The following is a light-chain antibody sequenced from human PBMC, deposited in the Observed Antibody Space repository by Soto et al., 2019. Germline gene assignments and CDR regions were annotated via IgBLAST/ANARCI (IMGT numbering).Light chain of an antibody. CDR3: ASFTASSTWM. Sequence: QSALTQPASVSGSPGQSITISCTGTSSDVGRYNYVSWFQQHPGKAPKIMIYEVTNRPSGVSDRFSGSESGNTASLTISGLQAEDEADYYCASFTASSTWMFGGGTKLTVL. CDR1: SSDVGRYNY. CDR2: EVT. V-gene: IGLV2-14*01. J-gene: IGLJ3*02.